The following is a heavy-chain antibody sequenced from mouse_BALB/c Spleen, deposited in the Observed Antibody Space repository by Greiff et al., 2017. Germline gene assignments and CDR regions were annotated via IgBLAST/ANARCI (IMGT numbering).Heavy chain of an antibody. CDR3: ARSLENYAMDY. CDR1: GFTFSSFG. D-gene: IGHD6-5*01. Sequence: EVKVVESGGGLVQPGGSRKLSCAASGFTFSSFGMHWVRQAPEKGLEWVAYISSGSSTIYYADTVKGRFTISRDNPKNTLFLQMTSLRSEDTAMYYCARSLENYAMDYWGQGTSVTVSS. V-gene: IGHV5-17*02. CDR2: ISSGSSTI. J-gene: IGHJ4*01.